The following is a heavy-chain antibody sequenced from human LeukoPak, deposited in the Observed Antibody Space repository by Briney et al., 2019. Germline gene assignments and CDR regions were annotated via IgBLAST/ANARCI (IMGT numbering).Heavy chain of an antibody. CDR3: ARGRLGITIFGVATRLSQRGWDY. V-gene: IGHV4-34*01. J-gene: IGHJ4*02. CDR1: GGSFSGYY. Sequence: SETLSLTCAVYGGSFSGYYWSWIRQPPGKGLEWIGEINHSGSTNYNPSLKSRVTISVDTSKNQFSLKLSSVTAADTAVYYCARGRLGITIFGVATRLSQRGWDYWGQGTLVTVSS. D-gene: IGHD3-3*01. CDR2: INHSGST.